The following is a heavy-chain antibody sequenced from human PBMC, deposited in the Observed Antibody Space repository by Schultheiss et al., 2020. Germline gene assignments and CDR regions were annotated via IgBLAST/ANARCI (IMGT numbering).Heavy chain of an antibody. D-gene: IGHD3-10*01. CDR2: ISWNSGSI. J-gene: IGHJ6*02. CDR1: GFTVSSNS. Sequence: GGSLRLSCAASGFTVSSNSVSWVRQAPGRGLEWVSGISWNSGSIGYADSVKGRFTISRDNAKNTLYLQMNSLRDEDTAVYYCARDRAGYYYYGMDVWGQGTTVTVSS. V-gene: IGHV3-20*04. CDR3: ARDRAGYYYYGMDV.